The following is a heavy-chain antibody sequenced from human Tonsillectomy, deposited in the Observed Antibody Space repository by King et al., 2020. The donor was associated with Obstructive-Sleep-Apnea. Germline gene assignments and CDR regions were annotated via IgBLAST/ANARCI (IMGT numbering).Heavy chain of an antibody. V-gene: IGHV3-30-3*01. J-gene: IGHJ4*02. CDR3: ARYSSTTPFDY. Sequence: VQLVESGGGVVQPGRSLRLSCAASGFTFSSNAMHWVRQAPGRGLEWVAVIPYDGSDKYYADSVKGRFIISRDNSKNTLYLQMNSLRAEDTAVYYCARYSSTTPFDYWGQGILVTVSS. D-gene: IGHD6-13*01. CDR1: GFTFSSNA. CDR2: IPYDGSDK.